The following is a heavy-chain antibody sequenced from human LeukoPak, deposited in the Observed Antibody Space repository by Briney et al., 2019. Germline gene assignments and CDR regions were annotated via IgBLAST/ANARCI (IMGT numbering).Heavy chain of an antibody. Sequence: GGSLRLSCAASGFTFSSYAMNWVRQAPGKGLEWVSTISGSGDSTYYADSVKGRFTISRDNSESTLYVHMGSLRAEDTAVYYCAKQRGYTYGYPFDSWGQGTLVTVSS. CDR3: AKQRGYTYGYPFDS. D-gene: IGHD5-18*01. J-gene: IGHJ4*02. CDR2: ISGSGDST. V-gene: IGHV3-23*01. CDR1: GFTFSSYA.